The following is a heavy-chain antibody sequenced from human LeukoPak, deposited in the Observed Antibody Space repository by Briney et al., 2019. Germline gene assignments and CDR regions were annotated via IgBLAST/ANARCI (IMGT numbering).Heavy chain of an antibody. CDR3: AKDTPPARVPYYYDSSDY. V-gene: IGHV3-23*01. J-gene: IGHJ4*02. CDR1: GFTFSSYA. Sequence: GGSLRLSCAASGFTFSSYAMSWVRQAPGKGLEWVSAISGSGGSTYYADSVKGRFTISRDNSKNTLYLQMNSLRAEDTAVYYCAKDTPPARVPYYYDSSDYWGQGTLVTVSS. CDR2: ISGSGGST. D-gene: IGHD3-22*01.